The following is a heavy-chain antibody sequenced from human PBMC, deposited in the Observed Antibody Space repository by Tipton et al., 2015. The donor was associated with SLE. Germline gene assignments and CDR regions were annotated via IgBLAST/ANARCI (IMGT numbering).Heavy chain of an antibody. Sequence: LSLTCAVYGGSFETYYWTWVRQPPGKGLEWIGEINQAIGTNYNPALKSRVTISMDTSKIQFSLKLNSVTATDTAVYYCGRGRTDAWELVGYWGQGTLVTVSS. J-gene: IGHJ4*02. D-gene: IGHD4-23*01. CDR1: GGSFETYY. CDR2: INQAIGT. CDR3: GRGRTDAWELVGY. V-gene: IGHV4-34*01.